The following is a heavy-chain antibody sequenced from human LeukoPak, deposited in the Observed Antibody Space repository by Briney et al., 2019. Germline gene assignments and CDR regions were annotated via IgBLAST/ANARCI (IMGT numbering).Heavy chain of an antibody. CDR3: AKRSVPGRPGY. Sequence: PGGSLRLSCAASGFIVSDNDIKWVRQAPGKGLEWVSLIYADGSTHYTDSVKGRFSISSDNSQNTVYLQMSSLRGEDTAVYFCAKRSVPGRPGYWGQGTLVTVSS. D-gene: IGHD3-3*01. J-gene: IGHJ4*02. CDR1: GFIVSDND. CDR2: IYADGST. V-gene: IGHV3-66*04.